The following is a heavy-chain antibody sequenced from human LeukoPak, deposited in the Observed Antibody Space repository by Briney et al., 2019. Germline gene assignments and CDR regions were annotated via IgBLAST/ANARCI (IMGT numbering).Heavy chain of an antibody. D-gene: IGHD5-12*01. CDR2: ISYDGSNK. J-gene: IGHJ6*02. CDR1: GFTFSSYA. V-gene: IGHV3-30*04. Sequence: GGSLRLSCAASGFTFSSYAMHWVRQAPGKGLEWVAVISYDGSNKYYADSVKGRFTISRDNSKNTLYLQMNSLTAEDTAVYYCARVPGYSGYFYGMDVWGQGTTVTVSS. CDR3: ARVPGYSGYFYGMDV.